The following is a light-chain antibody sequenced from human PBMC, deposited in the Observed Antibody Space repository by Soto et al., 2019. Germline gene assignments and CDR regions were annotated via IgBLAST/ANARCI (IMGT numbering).Light chain of an antibody. J-gene: IGKJ1*01. Sequence: EILMTQSPATLSVSPGERATLSCRASQSISSNLAWYHHKPGQAPRLLIYDAFTRATGIPARFSGSGSGTEFTLTISSLQPEDFAVYYCQQYNNWPETFGQGTKVDIK. V-gene: IGKV3-15*01. CDR3: QQYNNWPET. CDR2: DAF. CDR1: QSISSN.